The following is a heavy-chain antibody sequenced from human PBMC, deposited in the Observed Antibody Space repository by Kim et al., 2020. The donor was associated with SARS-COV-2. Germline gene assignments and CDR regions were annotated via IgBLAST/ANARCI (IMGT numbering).Heavy chain of an antibody. D-gene: IGHD2-15*01. V-gene: IGHV4-59*01. Sequence: SETLSLTCTVSGGSISSYYWSWIRQPPGKGLEWIGYIYYSGSTNYNPSLKSRVTISVDTSKNQFSLKLSSVTAADTAVYYCARGRDGFDYWGQGTLVTVSS. J-gene: IGHJ4*02. CDR1: GGSISSYY. CDR2: IYYSGST. CDR3: ARGRDGFDY.